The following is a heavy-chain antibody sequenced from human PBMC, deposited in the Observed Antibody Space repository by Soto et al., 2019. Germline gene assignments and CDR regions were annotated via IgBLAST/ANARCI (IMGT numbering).Heavy chain of an antibody. D-gene: IGHD3-10*01. CDR1: GYTFTSYY. J-gene: IGHJ4*02. V-gene: IGHV1-18*01. CDR2: ISAYNGNT. CDR3: SRVDPGETSPFDH. Sequence: ASVKVSCKASGYTFTSYYISWVRQAPGQGLEWMGWISAYNGNTNYAQKLQGRVTMTTDTSTSTAYMELRSLRSDDTAVYYCSRVDPGETSPFDHWGQGTLVTVS.